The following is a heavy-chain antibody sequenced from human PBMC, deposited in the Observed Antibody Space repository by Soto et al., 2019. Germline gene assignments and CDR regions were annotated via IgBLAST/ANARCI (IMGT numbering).Heavy chain of an antibody. CDR3: ARYYDSSGYYYRPTYYFDY. J-gene: IGHJ4*02. V-gene: IGHV4-30-4*01. CDR1: GGSISSGDYY. D-gene: IGHD3-22*01. Sequence: PSETLSLTCTVSGGSISSGDYYWSWIRQPPGKGLEWIGYIYYSGSTYYNPSLKSRVTISVDASKNQFSLKLSSVTAADTAVYYCARYYDSSGYYYRPTYYFDYWGQGTLVTVSS. CDR2: IYYSGST.